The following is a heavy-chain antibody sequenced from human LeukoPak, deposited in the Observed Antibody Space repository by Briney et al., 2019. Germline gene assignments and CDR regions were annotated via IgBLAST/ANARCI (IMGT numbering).Heavy chain of an antibody. D-gene: IGHD2-2*01. CDR2: INPDGGNT. CDR3: ARGGGKRTRWFDP. CDR1: GYTFTNSY. V-gene: IGHV1-46*01. J-gene: IGHJ5*02. Sequence: ASVTVSCKASGYTFTNSYIHWVRQAPGQVLEWMGLINPDGGNTNYAQNFQGRVTLTRDTSTSTAYMELRSLRSDDTAVYYCARGGGKRTRWFDPWGQGTLVTVSS.